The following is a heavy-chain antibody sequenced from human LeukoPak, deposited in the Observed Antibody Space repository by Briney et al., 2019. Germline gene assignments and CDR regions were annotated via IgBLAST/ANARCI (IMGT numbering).Heavy chain of an antibody. Sequence: GGSLRLSCAASGFTFSSYSMNWVRQAPGKGLEWVSSISSSSSYIYYADSVKGRFTISRDNAENSLYLQMNSLRAEDTAVYYCAREREELDDYWGQGTLVTVSS. CDR3: AREREELDDY. D-gene: IGHD6-13*01. CDR1: GFTFSSYS. V-gene: IGHV3-21*01. J-gene: IGHJ4*02. CDR2: ISSSSSYI.